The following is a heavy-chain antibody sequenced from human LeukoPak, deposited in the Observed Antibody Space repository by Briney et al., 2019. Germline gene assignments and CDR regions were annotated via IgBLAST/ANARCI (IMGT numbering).Heavy chain of an antibody. CDR2: FYYSGST. CDR3: ARGSPGDAFDI. V-gene: IGHV4-31*03. Sequence: SETLSLTCTVSGGSISSGGYYWSWIRQHPGKGLEWIGFFYYSGSTYYNPSLKSRLTISIDTSENQFSLKVSSVTAADTAVYYCARGSPGDAFDIWGQGTLITVSS. J-gene: IGHJ3*02. CDR1: GGSISSGGYY.